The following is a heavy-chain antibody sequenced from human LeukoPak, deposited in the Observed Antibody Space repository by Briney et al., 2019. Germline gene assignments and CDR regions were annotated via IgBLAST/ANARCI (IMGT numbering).Heavy chain of an antibody. CDR2: ISYDGSNK. Sequence: GRSLRLSCAASGFTFSSYAVHWVRQAPGKGLQWVAVISYDGSNKYYADSVKGRFTISRDNSKNTLYLQMNSLRAEDTAVYYCARDGSSGWYWVDYWGQGTLVTVSS. J-gene: IGHJ4*02. CDR3: ARDGSSGWYWVDY. D-gene: IGHD6-19*01. CDR1: GFTFSSYA. V-gene: IGHV3-30-3*01.